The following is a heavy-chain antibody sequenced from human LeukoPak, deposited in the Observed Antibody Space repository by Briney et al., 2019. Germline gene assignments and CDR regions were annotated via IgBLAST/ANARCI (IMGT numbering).Heavy chain of an antibody. CDR1: GGTFSSYA. CDR3: ARAVVPAGTLYYYYGMDV. D-gene: IGHD2-2*01. V-gene: IGHV1-69*13. CDR2: IIPIFGTA. J-gene: IGHJ6*04. Sequence: ASVKVSCKASGGTFSSYAISWVRQAPGQGLEWMGGIIPIFGTANYAQKFQGRVTITADESTSTAYMELSSLRSEDTAVYYCARAVVPAGTLYYYYGMDVWGKGTTVTASS.